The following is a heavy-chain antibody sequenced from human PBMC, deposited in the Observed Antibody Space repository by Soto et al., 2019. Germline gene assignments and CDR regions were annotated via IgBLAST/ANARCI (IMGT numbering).Heavy chain of an antibody. J-gene: IGHJ4*02. V-gene: IGHV3-30*18. CDR3: EKIGITTNPFQY. D-gene: IGHD3-22*01. CDR1: GFTFSSYG. CDR2: ISYDGSNK. Sequence: VGSLRLSCAASGFTFSSYGMHCVRQAPGKWLEWVAVISYDGSNKYYADSVKGRFTISRDNSKNTLYLQMNSLRAEDTAVYYCEKIGITTNPFQYLGQATLVTVSS.